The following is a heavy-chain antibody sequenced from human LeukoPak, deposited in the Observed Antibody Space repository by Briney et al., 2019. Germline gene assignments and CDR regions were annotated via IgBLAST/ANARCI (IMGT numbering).Heavy chain of an antibody. Sequence: SAETLSLTCSVSGGSVSGYYWSWIRQPPGKGLEWVGYIYYSGSINYNPSLKNRVTISVDTSKNQFSLKLSSVTAADTAVYYCARGYTCGWSNWFDPWGQGTLVTVSS. CDR2: IYYSGSI. CDR1: GGSVSGYY. D-gene: IGHD6-13*01. J-gene: IGHJ5*02. V-gene: IGHV4-59*02. CDR3: ARGYTCGWSNWFDP.